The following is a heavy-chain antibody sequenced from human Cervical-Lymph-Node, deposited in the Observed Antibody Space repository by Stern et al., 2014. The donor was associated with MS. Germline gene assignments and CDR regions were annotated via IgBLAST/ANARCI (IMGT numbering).Heavy chain of an antibody. J-gene: IGHJ4*02. V-gene: IGHV3-15*01. D-gene: IGHD3-16*01. Sequence: PLVESGGGLVKPGGSLRLSYVASGFTFSNAWMSWVRQAPGKGLEWVGRIKSKTDGGTTYYASPVKGRFTISRDNSKNTLYLQMNSLKTEDTSVYYCTTDEGGGFDFWGQGTLVTVSS. CDR2: IKSKTDGGTT. CDR3: TTDEGGGFDF. CDR1: GFTFSNAW.